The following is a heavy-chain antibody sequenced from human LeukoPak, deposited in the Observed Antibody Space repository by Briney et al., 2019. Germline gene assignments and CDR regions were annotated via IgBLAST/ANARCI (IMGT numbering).Heavy chain of an antibody. V-gene: IGHV1-69*04. Sequence: ESSVKVSCKASGGTFNTFAFSWVRQAPGQGLEWIGRIIPILGTTNYALGFQDRVTITADKSTSTAYMELTSLRSEDTAVYYCARIVSSREGYNFWGQGTLVTVSS. CDR2: IIPILGTT. D-gene: IGHD5-24*01. J-gene: IGHJ4*02. CDR1: GGTFNTFA. CDR3: ARIVSSREGYNF.